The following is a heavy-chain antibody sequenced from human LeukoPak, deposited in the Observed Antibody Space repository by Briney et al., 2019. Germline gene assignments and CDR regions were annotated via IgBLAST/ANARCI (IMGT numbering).Heavy chain of an antibody. CDR1: GGSISSSSYY. J-gene: IGHJ4*02. D-gene: IGHD3-10*01. CDR3: ARVLWFGIDEYYFDS. V-gene: IGHV4-39*07. Sequence: MPSETLSLTCTVSGGSISSSSYYWGWIRQPPGKGLEWIGSINYSGSTYYNPSLKSRVTISVDRSKNQFSLKLSSVTAADTAVYYCARVLWFGIDEYYFDSWGQGTLVTVSS. CDR2: INYSGST.